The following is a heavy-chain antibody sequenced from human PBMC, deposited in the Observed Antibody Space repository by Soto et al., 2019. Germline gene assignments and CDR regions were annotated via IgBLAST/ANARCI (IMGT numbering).Heavy chain of an antibody. D-gene: IGHD6-13*01. Sequence: GGSLRLSCAASGFTFSSYSMNWVRQAPGKGLEWVSSISSSSSYIYYADSAKGRFTISRDNAKNSLYLQMNSLRAEDTAVYYCARDRGIAAHNYYYYYGMDVWGQGTTVTVSS. CDR3: ARDRGIAAHNYYYYYGMDV. J-gene: IGHJ6*02. CDR1: GFTFSSYS. CDR2: ISSSSSYI. V-gene: IGHV3-21*01.